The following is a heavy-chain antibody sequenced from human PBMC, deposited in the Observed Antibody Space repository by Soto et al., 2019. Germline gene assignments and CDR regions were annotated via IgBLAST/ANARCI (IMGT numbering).Heavy chain of an antibody. V-gene: IGHV1-24*01. CDR1: GYTLTELS. Sequence: ASVKVSCKVSGYTLTELSMHWVRQAPGKGLEWMGGFDPEDGETIYAQKFQGRVTMTEETSKETAYMELSSLRSEDTAVYYCATWLIFLDAFDIWGQGTMVTVSS. CDR2: FDPEDGET. J-gene: IGHJ3*02. D-gene: IGHD3-3*01. CDR3: ATWLIFLDAFDI.